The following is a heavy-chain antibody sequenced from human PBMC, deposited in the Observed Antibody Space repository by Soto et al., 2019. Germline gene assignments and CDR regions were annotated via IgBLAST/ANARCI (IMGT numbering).Heavy chain of an antibody. V-gene: IGHV4-31*03. D-gene: IGHD2-15*01. CDR1: GGSISSGGYY. J-gene: IGHJ4*02. Sequence: QVQLQESGPGLVKPSQTLSLTCTVSGGSISSGGYYWSWIRQHPGKGLGWIGYIYYSGSTSYNPSLKSRVTISVDTSKNQFSLKLSSVTAADTAVYYCARDRRGNSFDYWGQGTLVTVSS. CDR3: ARDRRGNSFDY. CDR2: IYYSGST.